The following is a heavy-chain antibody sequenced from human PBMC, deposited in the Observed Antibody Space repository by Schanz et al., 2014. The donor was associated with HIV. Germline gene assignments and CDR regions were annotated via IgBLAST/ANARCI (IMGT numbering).Heavy chain of an antibody. D-gene: IGHD1-20*01. Sequence: EVQLVESGGGLVQPGGSLRLSCAASGFTFKTYWISWVRQAPGKGLEWLAHIKLDGSEKYYVDSVKGRFTISRDNTKKERYLKRNSLRAEDTAVYYCARDYHWNWFDPWGQGTLVTVSS. J-gene: IGHJ5*02. CDR1: GFTFKTYW. CDR3: ARDYHWNWFDP. V-gene: IGHV3-7*01. CDR2: IKLDGSEK.